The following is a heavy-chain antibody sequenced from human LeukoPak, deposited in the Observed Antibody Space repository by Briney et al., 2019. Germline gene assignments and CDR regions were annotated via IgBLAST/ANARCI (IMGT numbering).Heavy chain of an antibody. CDR2: IYYSGGT. V-gene: IGHV4-59*08. J-gene: IGHJ4*02. Sequence: SETLSLTCTVSGDSLRSYYWSWIRRPPGRGLEWIGYIYYSGGTNYNPSLKSRVTISVDTSKNQFSLKLSSVTAAGTAVYYCARIEGDNSLDYWGQGTLVTVSS. CDR1: GDSLRSYY. D-gene: IGHD3-16*01. CDR3: ARIEGDNSLDY.